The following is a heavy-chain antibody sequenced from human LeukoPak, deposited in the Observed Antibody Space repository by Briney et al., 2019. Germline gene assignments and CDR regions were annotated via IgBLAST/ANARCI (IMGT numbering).Heavy chain of an antibody. CDR3: AYLDSSGYYYGRLRY. V-gene: IGHV3-23*01. J-gene: IGHJ4*02. CDR2: IRGGGGGT. D-gene: IGHD3-22*01. Sequence: PGGSLRLSCAASGFTFSNYAMTWVRQAPGKGLEWVSLIRGGGGGTYYADSVKGRFITSSDNSKNTLYLQMNSLRAEDTAVYFCAYLDSSGYYYGRLRYWGQGTPVTVSS. CDR1: GFTFSNYA.